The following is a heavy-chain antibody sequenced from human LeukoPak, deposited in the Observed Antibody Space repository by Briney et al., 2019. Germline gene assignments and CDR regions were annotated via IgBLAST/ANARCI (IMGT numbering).Heavy chain of an antibody. V-gene: IGHV3-30-3*01. CDR1: GFTFSSYA. CDR3: ARDLWFGERGYFDY. CDR2: MSYDVSNK. D-gene: IGHD3-10*01. Sequence: GRSLRLSCAASGFTFSSYAMHWVRQAPGKGLEWVAVMSYDVSNKYYADSVKGRFTISRDNSKNTLYLQMNSLRSDDTAVYYCARDLWFGERGYFDYWGQGTLVTVSS. J-gene: IGHJ4*02.